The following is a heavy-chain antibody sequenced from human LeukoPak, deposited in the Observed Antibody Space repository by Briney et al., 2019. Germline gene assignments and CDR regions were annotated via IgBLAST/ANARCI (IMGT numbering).Heavy chain of an antibody. J-gene: IGHJ4*02. CDR3: ARGLKYYDFWSGYPRTLDY. CDR2: INHSGST. D-gene: IGHD3-3*01. CDR1: GGSFSGYY. V-gene: IGHV4-34*01. Sequence: SETLSLTCAVCGGSFSGYYWSWIRQPPGKGLEWIGEINHSGSTNYNPSLKSRVTISVDTSKNQFSLKLSSVTAADTAVYYCARGLKYYDFWSGYPRTLDYWGQGTLVTVSS.